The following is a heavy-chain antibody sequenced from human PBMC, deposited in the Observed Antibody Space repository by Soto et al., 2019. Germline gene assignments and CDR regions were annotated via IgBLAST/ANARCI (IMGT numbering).Heavy chain of an antibody. CDR3: AKGERFLEWLLVSEWFDP. V-gene: IGHV3-23*01. D-gene: IGHD3-3*01. J-gene: IGHJ5*02. CDR1: GFTFSSYA. Sequence: GGSLRLSCAASGFTFSSYAMSWVRQAPGKGLEWVSAISGSGGSTYYADSVKGRFTISRDNSKNTLYLQMNSLRAEDTAVYYCAKGERFLEWLLVSEWFDPWGQGTLVTVSS. CDR2: ISGSGGST.